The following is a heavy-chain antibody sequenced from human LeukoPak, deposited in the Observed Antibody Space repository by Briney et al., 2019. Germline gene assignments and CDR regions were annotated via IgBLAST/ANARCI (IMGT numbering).Heavy chain of an antibody. CDR2: ISYDGSNK. J-gene: IGHJ4*02. Sequence: PGRSLRLSCEASGFTFSSYGMHWVRQAPGKGLEWVAVISYDGSNKYYADSVKGRFTISRDNSKNTLYLQMNSLRAEDTAVYYCAKDSKTTVTDYWGQGTLVTVSS. CDR1: GFTFSSYG. V-gene: IGHV3-30*18. CDR3: AKDSKTTVTDY. D-gene: IGHD4-17*01.